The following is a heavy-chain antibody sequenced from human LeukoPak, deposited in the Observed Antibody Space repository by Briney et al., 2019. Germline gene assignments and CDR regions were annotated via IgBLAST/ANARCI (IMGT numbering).Heavy chain of an antibody. CDR1: DGSISSYY. CDR2: IYTSGST. D-gene: IGHD2-2*02. CDR3: ARERSEYQLLYPDAFDI. Sequence: SETLSLTCTGSDGSISSYYWSWIRQPAGKGLEWVGRIYTSGSTNYNASLRRRVTMSVDTSKNRFSLKLSSVTAADTAVYYCARERSEYQLLYPDAFDIWGPGTMVTVSS. J-gene: IGHJ3*02. V-gene: IGHV4-4*07.